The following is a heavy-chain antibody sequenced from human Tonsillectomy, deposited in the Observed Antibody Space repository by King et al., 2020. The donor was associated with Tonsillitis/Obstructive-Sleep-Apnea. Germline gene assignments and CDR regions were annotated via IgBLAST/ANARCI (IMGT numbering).Heavy chain of an antibody. CDR1: GFTFTDYA. J-gene: IGHJ4*02. D-gene: IGHD1-20*01. Sequence: VQLVESGGGVVQSGGSLRLSCAASGFTFTDYAMHWVRQAPGKGLEWVSLISADGGSTYYADSVKGRFTISRDNSKNSLYLQMNSLRIADTALYYCATGGSYNWNPFDFWGQGTLVTVSS. CDR2: ISADGGST. CDR3: ATGGSYNWNPFDF. V-gene: IGHV3-43*02.